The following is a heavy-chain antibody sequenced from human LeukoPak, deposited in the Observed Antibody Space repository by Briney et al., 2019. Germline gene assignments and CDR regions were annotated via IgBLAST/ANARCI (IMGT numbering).Heavy chain of an antibody. Sequence: SETLSLICTVSGGCISSYFWSWIRQPPGKGLEWIGYIYYSGSTNYNPSLKSRLTLSMDMSKNQFSLKLSSVTAADTAVYYCARGSDGCYYDGSCYYLTASFFDYRVQGALVTDSS. CDR3: ARGSDGCYYDGSCYYLTASFFDY. J-gene: IGHJ4*02. CDR1: GGCISSYF. D-gene: IGHD3-22*01. V-gene: IGHV4-59*01. CDR2: IYYSGST.